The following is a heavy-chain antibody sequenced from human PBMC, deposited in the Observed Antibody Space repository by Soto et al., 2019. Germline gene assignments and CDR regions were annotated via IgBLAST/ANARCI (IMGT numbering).Heavy chain of an antibody. CDR1: GLPFSSYA. CDR2: ISNRGGGT. CDR3: AKKTIGHFDY. J-gene: IGHJ4*02. Sequence: EVQLLESGGGLVQPGGSLRLSCGASGLPFSSYAMSWVRPAPGGGLEGVSHISNRGGGTYYADSVKGRFTISRDNSKNTVYLQMSSLRAEDTAVYYCAKKTIGHFDYWGQGTLVTVSS. V-gene: IGHV3-23*01. D-gene: IGHD3-10*01.